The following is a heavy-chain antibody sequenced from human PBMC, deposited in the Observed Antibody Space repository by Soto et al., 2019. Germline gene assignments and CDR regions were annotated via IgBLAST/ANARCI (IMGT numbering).Heavy chain of an antibody. J-gene: IGHJ5*02. D-gene: IGHD6-13*01. Sequence: LRLSCAASGFSFRSFTMNWVRQAPGKGLEWVSTISSNSAYIYYTDALRGRFTISRDNAKNSLHLQMNSLRAEDTAVYYCTRDASRDSSARGWFDPWGPGTLVTVSS. CDR1: GFSFRSFT. V-gene: IGHV3-21*01. CDR3: TRDASRDSSARGWFDP. CDR2: ISSNSAYI.